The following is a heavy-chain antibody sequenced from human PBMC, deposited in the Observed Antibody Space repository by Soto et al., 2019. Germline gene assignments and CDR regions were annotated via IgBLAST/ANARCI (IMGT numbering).Heavy chain of an antibody. Sequence: PGGSLRLSCAASGFTFSSYAMSWVRQAPGKGLEWVSAISGSGGSTYYADSGTGRFTISRDNSKNTLYLQMNSLRAEDTAVYYCAKCNFPLVQFVYFDYWGQGTLVTVSS. D-gene: IGHD6-6*01. CDR1: GFTFSSYA. CDR3: AKCNFPLVQFVYFDY. J-gene: IGHJ4*02. V-gene: IGHV3-23*01. CDR2: ISGSGGST.